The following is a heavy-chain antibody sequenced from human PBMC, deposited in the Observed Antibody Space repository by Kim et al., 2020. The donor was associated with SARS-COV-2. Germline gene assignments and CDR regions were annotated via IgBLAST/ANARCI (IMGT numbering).Heavy chain of an antibody. CDR3: ARVRWAVPLGAFDI. V-gene: IGHV4-34*01. D-gene: IGHD4-17*01. Sequence: NPTLKRRVTKSVDTSKNQYPLKLSAVTAADTAVYYCARVRWAVPLGAFDIWGQGTMVTVSS. J-gene: IGHJ3*02.